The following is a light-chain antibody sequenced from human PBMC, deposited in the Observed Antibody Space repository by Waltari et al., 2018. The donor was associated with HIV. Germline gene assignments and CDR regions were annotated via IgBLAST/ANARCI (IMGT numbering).Light chain of an antibody. CDR1: NIAATKS. Sequence: SYVLTQPPSVSVAPGQTARITCGGNNIAATKSVHWYRLNPGQAPVVVIYDDRDRPSGIPDRFSGDTATLTISRAEARDEADYYCQVWDGRGDPVIFGGGTKLAVV. CDR2: DDR. V-gene: IGLV3-21*02. J-gene: IGLJ2*01. CDR3: QVWDGRGDPVI.